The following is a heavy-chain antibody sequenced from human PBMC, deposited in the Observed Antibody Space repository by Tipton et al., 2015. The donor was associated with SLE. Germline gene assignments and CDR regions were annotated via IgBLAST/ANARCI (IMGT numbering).Heavy chain of an antibody. V-gene: IGHV4-59*01. CDR2: IYYSGST. CDR1: GGSISSYY. J-gene: IGHJ2*01. Sequence: LRLSCTVSGGSISSYYWSWIRQPPGKGLEWIGYIYYSGSTNYNPSPKSRVTISVDTSKNQFSLKLSSVTAADTAVYYCAREMGMKENWYFDLWGRGTLVTVSS. D-gene: IGHD1-26*01. CDR3: AREMGMKENWYFDL.